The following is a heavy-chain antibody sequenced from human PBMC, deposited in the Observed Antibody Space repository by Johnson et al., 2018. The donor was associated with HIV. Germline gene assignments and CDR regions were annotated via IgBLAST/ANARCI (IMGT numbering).Heavy chain of an antibody. CDR2: IQSDGDNK. J-gene: IGHJ3*02. V-gene: IGHV3-30*02. D-gene: IGHD3-3*01. CDR3: AKPYYDFWSGYYEYNAFDI. CDR1: GFTFSNYG. Sequence: QVQLVESGGGVVQPGGSLRLSCAASGFTFSNYGMHWVRQAPGKGLEWVAFIQSDGDNKYYADSVKGRFTISRDNAKNSLYLQMNSLRAEDTALYYCAKPYYDFWSGYYEYNAFDIWGQGTMVTVSS.